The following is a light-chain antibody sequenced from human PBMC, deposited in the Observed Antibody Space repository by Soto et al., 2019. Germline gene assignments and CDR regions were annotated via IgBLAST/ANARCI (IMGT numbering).Light chain of an antibody. Sequence: DIQMTQSPSSLSASVGDRVTITCRASQSMSNYLNWYQQELGKPPKLLIYGASSLQSGVPSRFSGSRSGTEFTLTISSLQPEDFATYYCQQSYSTPWTFGQGTKVEIE. V-gene: IGKV1-39*01. J-gene: IGKJ1*01. CDR3: QQSYSTPWT. CDR1: QSMSNY. CDR2: GAS.